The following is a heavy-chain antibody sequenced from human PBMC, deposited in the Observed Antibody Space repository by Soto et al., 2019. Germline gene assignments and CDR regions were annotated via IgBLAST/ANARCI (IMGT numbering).Heavy chain of an antibody. CDR2: IKDKGNNYAI. J-gene: IGHJ3*02. CDR1: GFAFSDSA. Sequence: GVLRLSCVSSGFAFSDSAIHWVRQSSGKGLEWVGRIKDKGNNYAIAYAASVTGRFTVSRDDSKNTAYLQINSLKIEDTAIYFCTRHRIIWANHMTAAVSNDGFDIWGQGTMVTVS. CDR3: TRHRIIWANHMTAAVSNDGFDI. D-gene: IGHD2-21*02. V-gene: IGHV3-73*01.